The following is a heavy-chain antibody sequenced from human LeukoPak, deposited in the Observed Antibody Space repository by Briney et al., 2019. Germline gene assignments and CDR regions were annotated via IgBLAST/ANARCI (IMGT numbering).Heavy chain of an antibody. D-gene: IGHD5-18*01. CDR3: AREGAGSYGFRYIDV. Sequence: PSETLSLTCTVSGGSMTNYYWTWIRQPPGEGLEWLAYIYYYGSTNYNPSLESRLTLTVDTSKNQFSLKLSSVTAADTAVYYCAREGAGSYGFRYIDVWGKGTTVTLS. CDR2: IYYYGST. V-gene: IGHV4-59*01. J-gene: IGHJ6*03. CDR1: GGSMTNYY.